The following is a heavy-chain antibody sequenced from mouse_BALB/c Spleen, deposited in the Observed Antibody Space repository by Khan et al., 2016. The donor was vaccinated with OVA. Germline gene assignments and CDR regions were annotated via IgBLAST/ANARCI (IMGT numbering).Heavy chain of an antibody. D-gene: IGHD1-2*01. J-gene: IGHJ2*01. Sequence: EVELVESGPGLVKPSQSLSLTCTVTGYSITSGYGWNWIRQFPGNKLEWMGYISYSGSANYNPSLKSRISITRDTSKNQFFLQLNSVTTEDTATYYCVRTARIKYWGQGTTLTVSS. CDR3: VRTARIKY. CDR2: ISYSGSA. CDR1: GYSITSGYG. V-gene: IGHV3-2*02.